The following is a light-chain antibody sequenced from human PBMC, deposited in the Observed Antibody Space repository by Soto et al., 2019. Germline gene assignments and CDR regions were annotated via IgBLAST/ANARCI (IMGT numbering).Light chain of an antibody. J-gene: IGKJ3*01. CDR2: DTS. V-gene: IGKV3-11*01. CDR3: QQRTNWPRSFT. CDR1: QSVSSY. Sequence: EIVLTQSPATLSLSPGERATRSCRASQSVSSYLAWYQQKPGQAPRLLIYDTSKRATGIPARFSGSGSGTDFTLTISSLEPEDFAVYYCQQRTNWPRSFTFGPGTQVDIK.